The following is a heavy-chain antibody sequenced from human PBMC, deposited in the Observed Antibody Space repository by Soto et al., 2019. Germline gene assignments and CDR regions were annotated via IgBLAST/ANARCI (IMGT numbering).Heavy chain of an antibody. CDR2: INAGNGNT. CDR3: AREAKRRSSTLDP. J-gene: IGHJ5*02. D-gene: IGHD2-2*01. CDR1: GYTFTSYA. Sequence: ASVKVSCKASGYTFTSYAMHWVRQAPGQRLEWMGWINAGNGNTKYSQKLQGRVTITRDTSASTAYMELSSLRSEDTAVYYCAREAKRRSSTLDPWGQGTLVTVSS. V-gene: IGHV1-3*01.